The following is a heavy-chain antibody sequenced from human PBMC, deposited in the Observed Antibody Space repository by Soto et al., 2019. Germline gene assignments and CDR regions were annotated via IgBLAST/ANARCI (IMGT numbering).Heavy chain of an antibody. D-gene: IGHD5-12*01. Sequence: EVQLVESGGGLVQPGRSLRLSCAASGFTFDDYAMHWVRQAPGKGLEWVSGISWNSGSIGYADSVKGRFTISRDNAKNSLYLQMNSLRAEDTALYYCAKDLTDQYSGYDNYFDYWGQGTLVTVPS. V-gene: IGHV3-9*01. CDR3: AKDLTDQYSGYDNYFDY. J-gene: IGHJ4*02. CDR2: ISWNSGSI. CDR1: GFTFDDYA.